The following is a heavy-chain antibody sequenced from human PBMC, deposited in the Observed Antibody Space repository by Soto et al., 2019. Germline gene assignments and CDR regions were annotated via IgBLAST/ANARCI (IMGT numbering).Heavy chain of an antibody. CDR2: IYHSGST. D-gene: IGHD5-12*01. Sequence: SETLSLTCAVSGGSISSGGYSWSWIRQPPGKGLEWIGYIYHSGSTKYNPSLKSRVTISVDTSKNQFSLKLSSVTAADTAVYYCARHLRSGYDFDYWGQGTLVTVSS. CDR3: ARHLRSGYDFDY. CDR1: GGSISSGGYS. V-gene: IGHV4-61*08. J-gene: IGHJ4*02.